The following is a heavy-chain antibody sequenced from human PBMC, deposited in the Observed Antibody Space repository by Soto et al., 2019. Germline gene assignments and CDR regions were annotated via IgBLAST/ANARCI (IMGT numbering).Heavy chain of an antibody. CDR3: THTGSYGSGPNGGECYFDC. CDR2: IYWNDDK. D-gene: IGHD3-10*01. V-gene: IGHV2-5*01. J-gene: IGHJ4*02. Sequence: QITLKESGPTLVKPTQTLTLTCTFSGFSLSTSGVGVGWIRQPPGKALEWLALIYWNDDKRYSPSLRSRLTITKDTSKTQVVPTLTNRDPVDTGTYYCTHTGSYGSGPNGGECYFDCWGQGTLVTVSS. CDR1: GFSLSTSGVG.